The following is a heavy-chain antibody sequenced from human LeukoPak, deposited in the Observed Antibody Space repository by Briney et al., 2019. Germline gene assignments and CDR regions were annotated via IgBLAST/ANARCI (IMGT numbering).Heavy chain of an antibody. Sequence: ASVKVSCKASGYTFTGYYMHWVRQAPGQGLEWMGWMNPNSGNTGYAQKFQGRVTMTRNTSISTDYMELSSLRSEDTAVYYCARGFETEQWQGYWFDPWGQGTLVTVSS. CDR1: GYTFTGYY. CDR2: MNPNSGNT. J-gene: IGHJ5*02. CDR3: ARGFETEQWQGYWFDP. V-gene: IGHV1-8*02. D-gene: IGHD6-19*01.